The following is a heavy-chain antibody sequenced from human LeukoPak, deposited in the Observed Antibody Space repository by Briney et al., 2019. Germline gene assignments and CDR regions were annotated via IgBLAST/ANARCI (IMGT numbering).Heavy chain of an antibody. CDR1: GGTFSNYA. V-gene: IGHV1-8*02. CDR2: MNPNSAKT. Sequence: ASVKVSCKASGGTFSNYAISWVRQAPGQGLEWMGWMNPNSAKTVYAQRFQDRVTLTWNTSISTAYMELSSLRYEDAAVYYCVRQTRIAAASMDVWGQGTTVTVSS. J-gene: IGHJ6*02. CDR3: VRQTRIAAASMDV. D-gene: IGHD6-13*01.